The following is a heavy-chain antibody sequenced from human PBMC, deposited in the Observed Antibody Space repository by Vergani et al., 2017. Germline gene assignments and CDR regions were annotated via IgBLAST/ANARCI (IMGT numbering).Heavy chain of an antibody. CDR1: GFTFSTYA. D-gene: IGHD6-13*01. Sequence: EVQLVESGGGLVQPGGSLRLSCAASGFTFSTYAMSWVRQAPGKGLEWVSSVSGSGGTTYYADSVKGRFTISRDNAKNSLYLQMNSLRAEDTAVYYCARAYIAAAGRALDYWGQGTLVTVSS. V-gene: IGHV3-23*04. CDR3: ARAYIAAAGRALDY. J-gene: IGHJ4*02. CDR2: VSGSGGTT.